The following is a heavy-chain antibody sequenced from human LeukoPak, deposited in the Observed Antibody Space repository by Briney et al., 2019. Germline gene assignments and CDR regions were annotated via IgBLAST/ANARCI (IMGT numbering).Heavy chain of an antibody. CDR3: ARDAIWFGELMGAFDI. CDR2: ISSSGSTI. J-gene: IGHJ3*02. Sequence: DPGGSLRLSCAASGFTFSSYAMSWVRQAPGKGLEWVSYISSSGSTIYYADSVKGRFTVSRDNAKNSLFLHMNSLRAEDTAVYYCARDAIWFGELMGAFDIWGHGTMVTVSS. CDR1: GFTFSSYA. V-gene: IGHV3-48*04. D-gene: IGHD3-10*01.